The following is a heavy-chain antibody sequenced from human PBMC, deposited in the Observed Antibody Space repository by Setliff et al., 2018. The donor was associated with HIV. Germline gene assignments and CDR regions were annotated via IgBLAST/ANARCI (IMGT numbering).Heavy chain of an antibody. J-gene: IGHJ4*02. CDR1: GGSASNSRYY. V-gene: IGHV4-39*07. Sequence: SETLSLTCTVSGGSASNSRYYWAWIRQPPGKGLEYIGSIYYNEKTYYSPSLKSRLTISIDKSMNHFSLTLSSVTVADTAVYYCATVPPSGTYLDYWGPGMLVTVSS. D-gene: IGHD3-10*01. CDR3: ATVPPSGTYLDY. CDR2: IYYNEKT.